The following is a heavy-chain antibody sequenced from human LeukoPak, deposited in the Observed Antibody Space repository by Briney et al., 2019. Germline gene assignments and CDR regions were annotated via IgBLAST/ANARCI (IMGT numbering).Heavy chain of an antibody. V-gene: IGHV4-38-2*02. Sequence: PSETLSLTCTVSGYSISSGYYWGWIRQPPGKGLEWIGSIYHSGSTYYNPSLKSRVTISVDTSKNQFSLKLSSVTAADTAVYYCARGPMGEQFDYWGQGTLVTVSS. CDR2: IYHSGST. D-gene: IGHD2-21*01. J-gene: IGHJ4*02. CDR1: GYSISSGYY. CDR3: ARGPMGEQFDY.